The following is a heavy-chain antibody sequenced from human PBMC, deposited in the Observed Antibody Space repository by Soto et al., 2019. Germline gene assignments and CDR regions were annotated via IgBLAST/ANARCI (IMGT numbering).Heavy chain of an antibody. D-gene: IGHD3-22*01. CDR3: ARGSITMIVVVIEGGMDC. CDR1: GYTFTSYY. CDR2: INPSGGST. J-gene: IGHJ6*02. V-gene: IGHV1-46*01. Sequence: ASVKVSCKASGYTFTSYYMHWVRQAPGQGLEWMGIINPSGGSTSYAQKFQGRVTMTRDTSTSTVYMELSSLRSEDTAVYYCARGSITMIVVVIEGGMDCWGQGTTVTVSS.